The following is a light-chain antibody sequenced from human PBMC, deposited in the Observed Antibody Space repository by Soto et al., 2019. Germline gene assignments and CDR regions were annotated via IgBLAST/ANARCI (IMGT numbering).Light chain of an antibody. Sequence: QSVLTQPPSASGSPGQSVTISCTGTSSDVGGYNFVSWYQQHPGKAPKLIIYEVTKRPSGVPDRFSGSKSGNTASLTVSGLQAEDEADYYCSSYSGTNNYVFGTGTNVT. J-gene: IGLJ1*01. CDR2: EVT. V-gene: IGLV2-8*01. CDR1: SSDVGGYNF. CDR3: SSYSGTNNYV.